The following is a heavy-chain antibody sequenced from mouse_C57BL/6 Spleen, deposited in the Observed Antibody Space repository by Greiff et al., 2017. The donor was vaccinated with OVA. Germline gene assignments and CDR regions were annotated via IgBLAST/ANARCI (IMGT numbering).Heavy chain of an antibody. V-gene: IGHV1-82*01. CDR2: IYPGDGDT. CDR1: GYAFSSSW. D-gene: IGHD2-1*01. Sequence: VQLQQSGPELVKPGASVKISCKASGYAFSSSWMNWVKQRPGKGLEWIGRIYPGDGDTNYNGKFKGKATLTEDKSSSTAYMQLSSLSSEDSAVYFCARGDGNLFAYWGQGTLVTVSA. CDR3: ARGDGNLFAY. J-gene: IGHJ3*01.